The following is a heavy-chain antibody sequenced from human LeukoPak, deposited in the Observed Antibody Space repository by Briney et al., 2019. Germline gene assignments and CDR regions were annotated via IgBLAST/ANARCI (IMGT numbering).Heavy chain of an antibody. CDR1: GFTVSSNY. V-gene: IGHV3-53*01. CDR3: AKGGSSGSQDY. J-gene: IGHJ4*02. CDR2: IYSGGST. Sequence: GGSLRLFCAASGFTVSSNYMSWVRQAPGKGLEWVSVIYSGGSTYYADSVKGRFTISRDNSKNTLYLQMNSLRAEDTAVYYCAKGGSSGSQDYWGQGTLVTVSA. D-gene: IGHD6-19*01.